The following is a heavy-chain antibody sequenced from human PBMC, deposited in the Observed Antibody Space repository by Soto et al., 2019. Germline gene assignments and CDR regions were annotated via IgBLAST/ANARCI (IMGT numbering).Heavy chain of an antibody. J-gene: IGHJ3*02. Sequence: SGPTLVNPTQTLTLTCTFSGFSLSTSGVCVSWIRQPPGKALDWLALIDSDDDKYYSTSLKTRLTISKDPSKNQVVLTFTNLDPVDTATYYCARMLGYCSGGSCYWGACDIWGQGTMVTVS. CDR2: IDSDDDK. D-gene: IGHD2-15*01. CDR1: GFSLSTSGVC. V-gene: IGHV2-70*01. CDR3: ARMLGYCSGGSCYWGACDI.